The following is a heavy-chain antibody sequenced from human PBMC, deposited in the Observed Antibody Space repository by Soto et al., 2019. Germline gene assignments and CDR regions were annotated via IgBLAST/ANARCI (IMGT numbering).Heavy chain of an antibody. CDR1: GYTFTAYA. V-gene: IGHV1-3*05. J-gene: IGHJ4*02. CDR2: ITPVNGNT. CDR3: TRSAISPYGGLIGPFDY. D-gene: IGHD3-16*02. Sequence: QVQLAQSGAEERKPGASVKVSCEATGYTFTAYAMHWVRQAPGQSLEWMGWITPVNGNTRYSQKFQGRLTITSDTSANTVYMELSSLTSADTAMYSCTRSAISPYGGLIGPFDYWGQGNLVTVSS.